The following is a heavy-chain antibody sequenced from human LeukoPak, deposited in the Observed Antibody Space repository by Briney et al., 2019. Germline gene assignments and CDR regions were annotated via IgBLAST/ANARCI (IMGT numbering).Heavy chain of an antibody. CDR2: INHSGRT. V-gene: IGHV4-34*01. Sequence: PSETLSLTCAVYGGSFSGYYWSWIRQPPGKGLEWIGKINHSGRTNYNPSLKSRVTISVDTSKNQFSLKLTSVTAADMAIYYCARGVGFVKIDYWGQGTLVTVSS. CDR3: ARGVGFVKIDY. CDR1: GGSFSGYY. D-gene: IGHD3-10*01. J-gene: IGHJ4*02.